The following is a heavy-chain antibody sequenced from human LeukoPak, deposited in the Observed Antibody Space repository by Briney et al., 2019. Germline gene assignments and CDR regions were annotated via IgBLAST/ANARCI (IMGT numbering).Heavy chain of an antibody. V-gene: IGHV3-21*01. Sequence: GGSLRLSCAASGFTFSSYAMSWVRQAPGKGLEWVSSISSSSYIYYADSVKGRFTISRDNAKNSLYLQMNSLRAEDTAVYYCARDRYYYYGMDVWGQGTTVTVSS. CDR3: ARDRYYYYGMDV. CDR2: ISSSSYI. J-gene: IGHJ6*02. CDR1: GFTFSSYA.